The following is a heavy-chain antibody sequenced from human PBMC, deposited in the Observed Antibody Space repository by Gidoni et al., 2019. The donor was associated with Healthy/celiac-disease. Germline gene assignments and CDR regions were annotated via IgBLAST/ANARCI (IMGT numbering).Heavy chain of an antibody. CDR3: ARVIGGWLWQYMDV. CDR2: INHSGST. V-gene: IGHV4-34*01. D-gene: IGHD3-22*01. CDR1: GGSFSGYY. J-gene: IGHJ6*02. Sequence: QVQLQQWGAGLLKPSETLSLTCAVHGGSFSGYYWCWIRQPPGKGLEWIGEINHSGSTNYNPSLKSRVTISVDTSKNQFSLKLSSVTAADTAVYYCARVIGGWLWQYMDVWGQGTTVTVSS.